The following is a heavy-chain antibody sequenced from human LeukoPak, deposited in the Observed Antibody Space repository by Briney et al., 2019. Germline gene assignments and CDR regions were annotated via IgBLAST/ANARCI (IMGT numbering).Heavy chain of an antibody. CDR1: GYTFTSYY. CDR3: ARAARYYYDSSGPKGY. J-gene: IGHJ4*02. D-gene: IGHD3-22*01. CDR2: INPNSGGT. Sequence: ASVKVSCKASGYTFTSYYMHWVRQAPGQGLEWMGRINPNSGGTNYAQKFQGRVTMTRDTSTSTVYMELSSLRSEDTAIYYCARAARYYYDSSGPKGYWGQGTLVTVSS. V-gene: IGHV1-2*06.